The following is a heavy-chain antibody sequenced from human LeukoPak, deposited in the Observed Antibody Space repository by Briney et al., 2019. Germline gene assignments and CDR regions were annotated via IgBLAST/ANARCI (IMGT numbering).Heavy chain of an antibody. CDR1: GFTFTNAW. V-gene: IGHV3-15*01. CDR2: IKSKTDGGTT. J-gene: IGHJ4*02. CDR3: TKYDTSVNFDY. Sequence: GGSLRLSCVASGFTFTNAWMSWVRQAPGKGLEWVGHIKSKTDGGTTDYVAPVKGRFIISRDDSKHTLYLRMNSLKMDDTAVYYCTKYDTSVNFDYWGQGTLITVSS. D-gene: IGHD3-22*01.